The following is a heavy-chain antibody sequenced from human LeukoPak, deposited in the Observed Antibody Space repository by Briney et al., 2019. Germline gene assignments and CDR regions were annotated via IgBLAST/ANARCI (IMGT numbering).Heavy chain of an antibody. CDR1: GFTFSDYY. D-gene: IGHD3-22*01. CDR3: ASQRTYYYDSRDLDY. CDR2: ISSSGSTI. Sequence: PGGSLRLSCAASGFTFSDYYMSWIRQAPGKGLEWVSYISSSGSTIYYADSVKGRFTISRDNSKDTLYLQMNSLRAEDTAVYYCASQRTYYYDSRDLDYWGQGTLVTVSS. V-gene: IGHV3-11*01. J-gene: IGHJ4*02.